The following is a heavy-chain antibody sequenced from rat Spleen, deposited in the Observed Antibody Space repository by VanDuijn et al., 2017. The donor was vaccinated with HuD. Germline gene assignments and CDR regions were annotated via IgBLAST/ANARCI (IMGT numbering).Heavy chain of an antibody. Sequence: EVQLVESGGGLVQPGRSLKLSCAASGFTFSDYNMAWVRQAPKKGLEWVATISCDGSSTYYRDSVRGRFTISRDNAKSTLYLQMDSLRSEDTATYYCARHPDYSNYFDYWGQGVMVTVSS. CDR3: ARHPDYSNYFDY. CDR2: ISCDGSST. D-gene: IGHD1-1*01. J-gene: IGHJ2*01. CDR1: GFTFSDYN. V-gene: IGHV5-7*01.